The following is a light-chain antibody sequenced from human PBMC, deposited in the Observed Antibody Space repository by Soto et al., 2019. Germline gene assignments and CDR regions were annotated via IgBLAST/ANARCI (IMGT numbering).Light chain of an antibody. CDR2: EVS. CDR3: CSYAGSSTFVV. V-gene: IGLV2-23*02. CDR1: SSDVGSYNL. J-gene: IGLJ2*01. Sequence: QSVLTQPASVSGSPGQSITISCTGTSSDVGSYNLVSWYQQHPGKAPKLMIYEVSKRPSGVSNRFSGSKSGNTASLTISGLQAEDDADYYCCSYAGSSTFVVFGGGTKVTVL.